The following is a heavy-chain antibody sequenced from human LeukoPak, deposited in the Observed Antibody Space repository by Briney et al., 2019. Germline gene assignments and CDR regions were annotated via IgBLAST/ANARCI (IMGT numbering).Heavy chain of an antibody. Sequence: ASVKVSCKASGYTFTGYYMHWVRQAPGQGLEWMGWINPNSGGTNYAQKFQGRVTMTRDTSISTAYMELSRLRSDDTAVYYCARSLERRAWFDPWGQGTLVTVSS. J-gene: IGHJ5*02. CDR2: INPNSGGT. CDR1: GYTFTGYY. V-gene: IGHV1-2*02. D-gene: IGHD1-1*01. CDR3: ARSLERRAWFDP.